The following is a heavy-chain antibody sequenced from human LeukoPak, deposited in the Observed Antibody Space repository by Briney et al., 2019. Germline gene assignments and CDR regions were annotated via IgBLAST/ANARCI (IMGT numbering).Heavy chain of an antibody. CDR3: ARDLRRSGYNWGCDH. CDR1: GYMFTHYY. Sequence: ASVKVSCKASGYMFTHYYMHWVRQAPGQGLEWMRMITSSGGDTSYAQKFEGRVTMTRDTSTRTVYMELSSLTSEDTAVYYCARDLRRSGYNWGCDHWGQGTLVTVSP. J-gene: IGHJ4*02. CDR2: ITSSGGDT. D-gene: IGHD5-24*01. V-gene: IGHV1-46*01.